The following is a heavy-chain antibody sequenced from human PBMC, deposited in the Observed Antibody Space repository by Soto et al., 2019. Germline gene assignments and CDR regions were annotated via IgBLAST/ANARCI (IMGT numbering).Heavy chain of an antibody. D-gene: IGHD1-26*01. CDR1: EYTFSSYW. Sequence: EVQLVQSGAEVKKPGESLRSSCRGSEYTFSSYWINWVRQMPGKGLGWMGTIDPRDSYIRYSQPFQGHVTISTDKSITTAYMQWSGLKASDTAMYYCASVASGSYFGGDYWGQGTLVNVSS. J-gene: IGHJ4*02. V-gene: IGHV5-10-1*03. CDR3: ASVASGSYFGGDY. CDR2: IDPRDSYI.